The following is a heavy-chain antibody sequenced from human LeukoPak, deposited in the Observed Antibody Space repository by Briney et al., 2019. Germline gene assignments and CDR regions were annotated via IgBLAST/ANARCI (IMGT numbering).Heavy chain of an antibody. Sequence: ASVEVSCKASGYTFTGYYMHWVRQAPGQGLEWIGWINPNSGGTNYAQKFQGRVTMTRDTSISTAYMELSRLRSDDTAVYYSAGQVWFGEPYGPFDYWGQGTLVTVSS. CDR2: INPNSGGT. CDR1: GYTFTGYY. CDR3: AGQVWFGEPYGPFDY. D-gene: IGHD3-10*01. J-gene: IGHJ4*02. V-gene: IGHV1-2*02.